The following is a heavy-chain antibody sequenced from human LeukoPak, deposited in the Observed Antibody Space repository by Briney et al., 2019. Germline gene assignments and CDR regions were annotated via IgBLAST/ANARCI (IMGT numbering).Heavy chain of an antibody. D-gene: IGHD3-9*01. CDR2: IYYSGST. Sequence: SETLSLTCTVSGGSISSYYWSWIRQPPGKGLEWIGYIYYSGSTNYNPSLKSRVTISVDTSKNQFSLRLSSVTAADTAVYYCARHPGGYYDILTGYYLMDVWGQGTAVTVSS. J-gene: IGHJ6*02. CDR1: GGSISSYY. V-gene: IGHV4-59*08. CDR3: ARHPGGYYDILTGYYLMDV.